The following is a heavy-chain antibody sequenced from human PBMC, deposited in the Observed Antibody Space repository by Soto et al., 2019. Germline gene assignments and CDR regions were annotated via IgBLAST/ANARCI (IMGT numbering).Heavy chain of an antibody. J-gene: IGHJ6*02. D-gene: IGHD6-13*01. CDR1: GGSISSSNW. Sequence: SETLSLTCAVSGGSISSSNWWSWVRQPPGKGLEWIGEIYHSGSTNYNPSLKSRVTISVDKSKNQFSLKLSSVTAADTAVYYCANRGGAGTFYYYGMDVWGQGTTVTVSS. CDR3: ANRGGAGTFYYYGMDV. V-gene: IGHV4-4*02. CDR2: IYHSGST.